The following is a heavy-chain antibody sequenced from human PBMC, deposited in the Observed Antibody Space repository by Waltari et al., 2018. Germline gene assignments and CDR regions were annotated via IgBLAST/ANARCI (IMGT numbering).Heavy chain of an antibody. Sequence: PGGSLRLSCAASGFTFSSYSMNWVRQAPGKGLEWVSSISSSSSYIYYADSVKGRFTISRDNAKNSLYLQMNSLRAEDTAVYYCARAGKYYYDSSGYYFDYWGQGTLVTVSS. V-gene: IGHV3-21*01. CDR3: ARAGKYYYDSSGYYFDY. J-gene: IGHJ4*02. D-gene: IGHD3-22*01. CDR2: ISSSSSYI. CDR1: GFTFSSYS.